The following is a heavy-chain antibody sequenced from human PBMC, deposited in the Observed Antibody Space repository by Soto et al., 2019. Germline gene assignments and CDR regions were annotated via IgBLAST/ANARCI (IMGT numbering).Heavy chain of an antibody. D-gene: IGHD1-1*01. J-gene: IGHJ4*02. V-gene: IGHV3-30*03. CDR2: ISYDGTNK. CDR1: GFTFSSYG. CDR3: AGGYGLTYFDY. Sequence: AGGSLRLSCAASGFTFSSYGMHWVRQAPGKGLEWVAVISYDGTNKYYADSVKGRFTISRDNSKNTLYLQMNSLRAEDTAVYYCAGGYGLTYFDYWGQGTLVTVSS.